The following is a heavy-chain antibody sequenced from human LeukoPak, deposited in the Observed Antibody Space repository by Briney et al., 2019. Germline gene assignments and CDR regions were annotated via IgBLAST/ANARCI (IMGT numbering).Heavy chain of an antibody. CDR2: ISYDGSNK. J-gene: IGHJ4*02. CDR1: GFTLSSYA. V-gene: IGHV3-30*01. D-gene: IGHD5-24*01. CDR3: ARDRFYRDGYNWGAIDY. Sequence: GGSLRLSCAASGFTLSSYAMHWVRQAPAKGLEWVAVISYDGSNKYYADSVKGRFTISRDNSKNTLYLQMNSLRAEDTAVYYCARDRFYRDGYNWGAIDYWGQGTLVTVSS.